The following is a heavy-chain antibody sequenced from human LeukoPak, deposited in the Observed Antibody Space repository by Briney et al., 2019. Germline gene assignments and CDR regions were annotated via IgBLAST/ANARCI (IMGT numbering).Heavy chain of an antibody. CDR3: ARVAHIAALPTAFDI. CDR1: GCTFSSYV. Sequence: SLSLTCAASGCTFSSYVMNWVRQPPGKGLEWVGFISYDANNKYYADSVKGRFIIFRDNSKKTLILEMNSLRAEQTAVYFCARVAHIAALPTAFDIWGQGTMVTVSS. D-gene: IGHD6-6*01. V-gene: IGHV3-30-3*01. J-gene: IGHJ3*02. CDR2: ISYDANNK.